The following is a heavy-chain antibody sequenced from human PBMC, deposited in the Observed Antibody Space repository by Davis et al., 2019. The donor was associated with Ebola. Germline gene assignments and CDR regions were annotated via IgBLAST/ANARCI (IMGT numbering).Heavy chain of an antibody. CDR2: IYYSGST. J-gene: IGHJ4*02. V-gene: IGHV4-59*01. CDR1: GGSISSYY. CDR3: ARIHAYCGGDCYPFDY. D-gene: IGHD2-21*02. Sequence: SETLSLTCTVSGGSISSYYWSWIRQPPGKGLEWIGYIYYSGSTNYNPSLKSRVTISVDTSKNQFSLTLSSVTAADTAVYYCARIHAYCGGDCYPFDYWGQGTLVTVSS.